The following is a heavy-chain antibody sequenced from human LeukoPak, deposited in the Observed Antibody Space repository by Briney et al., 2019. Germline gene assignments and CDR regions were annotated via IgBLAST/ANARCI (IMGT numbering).Heavy chain of an antibody. CDR2: ITGSGGNT. Sequence: PGGSLRLSCAASGFTFSNYAMSWVRQAPGKGLEWVSGITGSGGNTYYADSVKGRFTISRDTSKNTLYLQMNSLRAEDTALYYCAKFTLVRGVAGGGFDDWGQGTLVTVSS. CDR3: AKFTLVRGVAGGGFDD. J-gene: IGHJ4*02. CDR1: GFTFSNYA. D-gene: IGHD3-10*01. V-gene: IGHV3-23*01.